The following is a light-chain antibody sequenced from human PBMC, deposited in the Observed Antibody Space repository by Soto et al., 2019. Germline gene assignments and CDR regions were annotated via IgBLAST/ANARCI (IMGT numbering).Light chain of an antibody. CDR1: SSDVGAYNY. CDR2: DVS. CDR3: CSYSRSSPYV. V-gene: IGLV2-14*03. J-gene: IGLJ1*01. Sequence: QSVLTQPASVSGSPGQSITISCTGTSSDVGAYNYVSWYQHHPGKVPRLMIFDVSNRPSGVSNRFSGSKSGNTASLTISGLQAEDEADYYCCSYSRSSPYVFGAGTMATVL.